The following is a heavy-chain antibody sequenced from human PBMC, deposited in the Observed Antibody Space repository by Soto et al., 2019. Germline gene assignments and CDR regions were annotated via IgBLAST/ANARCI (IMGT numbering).Heavy chain of an antibody. V-gene: IGHV4-61*08. CDR1: GGSISSGGYY. J-gene: IGHJ4*02. Sequence: TLSLTCTVSGGSISSGGYYWSWIRQPPGKGLEWIGYIYYSGSTNYNPPLKSRVTISVDTSKNQFSLKLSSVTAADTAVYYCARGIYDSSGYYTRVFDYWGPGTLVTVSS. CDR2: IYYSGST. CDR3: ARGIYDSSGYYTRVFDY. D-gene: IGHD3-22*01.